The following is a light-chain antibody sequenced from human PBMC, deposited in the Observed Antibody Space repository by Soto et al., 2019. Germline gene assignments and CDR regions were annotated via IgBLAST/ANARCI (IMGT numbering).Light chain of an antibody. CDR1: QSVSSSY. V-gene: IGKV3-20*01. CDR2: DAS. CDR3: QQYGSSLLT. Sequence: EIVLTHSPGTLSLSPGERATLSCRASQSVSSSYLAWYQQKPGQAPRLLIYDASSRATGIPDRFSGSGSGTDFTLTISRLEPEDFAVYYCQQYGSSLLTFGGGTKVEIK. J-gene: IGKJ4*01.